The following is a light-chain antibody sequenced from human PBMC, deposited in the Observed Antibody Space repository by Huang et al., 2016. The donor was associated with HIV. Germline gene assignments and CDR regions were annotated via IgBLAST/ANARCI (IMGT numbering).Light chain of an antibody. CDR1: QGISNS. CDR2: SAS. CDR3: QQYYSTPLT. J-gene: IGKJ4*01. V-gene: IGKV1-NL1*01. Sequence: DIQMTQSPSSLSASVGDRVTITCRASQGISNSLAWYQQKPGKAPKLLLFSASRLESGVPSRFSGSGYGTDYTLTISSLQPEDFATYYCQQYYSTPLTFGGGAKVQIK.